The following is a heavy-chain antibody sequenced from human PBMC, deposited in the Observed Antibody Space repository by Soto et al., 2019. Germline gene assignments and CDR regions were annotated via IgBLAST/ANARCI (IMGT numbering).Heavy chain of an antibody. CDR1: GFTFSSYS. V-gene: IGHV3-21*01. CDR2: ISSSSSYI. Sequence: GGSLRLSCAASGFTFSSYSMNWVRQAPGKGLEWVSSISSSSSYIYYADSVKGRFTISRDNAKNSLYLQMNSLRAEDTAVYYCARGPDRYCSSTSCYPGYYYYYMDVWGKGTTVTVSS. J-gene: IGHJ6*03. CDR3: ARGPDRYCSSTSCYPGYYYYYMDV. D-gene: IGHD2-2*01.